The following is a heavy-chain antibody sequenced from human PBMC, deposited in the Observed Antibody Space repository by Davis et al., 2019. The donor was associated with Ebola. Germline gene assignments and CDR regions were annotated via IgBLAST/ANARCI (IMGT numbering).Heavy chain of an antibody. CDR1: GSTSAFSVYT. J-gene: IGHJ4*02. Sequence: SLIISCAASGSTSAFSVYTMLWVRQPPGRGLVWVSGVYETGAATYYAHSVKGRFTVSRDDSDNTLSLQMNSLTVEETAVYYCARWRIGREYIDLWGQGTQVTVS. CDR3: ARWRIGREYIDL. V-gene: IGHV3-23*01. CDR2: VYETGAAT. D-gene: IGHD4-23*01.